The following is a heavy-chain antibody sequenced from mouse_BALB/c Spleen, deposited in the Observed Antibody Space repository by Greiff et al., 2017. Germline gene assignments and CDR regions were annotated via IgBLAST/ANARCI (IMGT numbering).Heavy chain of an antibody. V-gene: IGHV5-6-4*01. CDR3: TRDGNYYGSSSYWYFDV. CDR2: ISSGGSYT. J-gene: IGHJ1*01. Sequence: EVQRVESGGGLVKPGGSLKLSCAASGFTFSSYTMSWVRQTPEKRLEWVATISSGGSYTYYPDSVKGRFTISRDNAKNTLYLQMSSLKSEDTAMYYCTRDGNYYGSSSYWYFDVWGAGTTVTVSS. D-gene: IGHD1-1*01. CDR1: GFTFSSYT.